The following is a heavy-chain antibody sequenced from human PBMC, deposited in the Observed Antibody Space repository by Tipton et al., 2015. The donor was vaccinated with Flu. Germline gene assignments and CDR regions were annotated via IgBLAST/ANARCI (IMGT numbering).Heavy chain of an antibody. V-gene: IGHV4-38-2*02. D-gene: IGHD5-24*01. Sequence: WGWIRQPPGKGLEWIGNIYHSGSTFYNPSLKSRVTISVDTSKNQFSLKLSSVTAADTAAYYCARGDGYNFDYWGQGTLVTVSS. CDR3: ARGDGYNFDY. CDR2: IYHSGST. J-gene: IGHJ4*02.